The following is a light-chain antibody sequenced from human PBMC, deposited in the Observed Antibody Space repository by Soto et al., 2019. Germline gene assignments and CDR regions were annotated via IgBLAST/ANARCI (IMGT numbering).Light chain of an antibody. V-gene: IGKV3-15*01. CDR1: QSVSSN. CDR2: GAS. Sequence: EIVMTQSPATLSVSPGERATLSCRASQSVSSNLAWYQQKPGQPPRLLIYGASTRATDIPARFSGSGSGTEFTLTISSLQSEDFAVYYCQQYSNWPPWTFG. J-gene: IGKJ1*01. CDR3: QQYSNWPPWT.